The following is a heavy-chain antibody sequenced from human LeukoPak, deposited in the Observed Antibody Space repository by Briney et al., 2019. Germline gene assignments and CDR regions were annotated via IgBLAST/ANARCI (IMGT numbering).Heavy chain of an antibody. CDR1: GGSLSGYY. V-gene: IGHV4-34*01. Sequence: SETLSLTCAVYGGSLSGYYWSWIRQPPGKGLEWIGEINHSGSTNYNPSLKSRVTISVDTSKNQFSLKLSSVTAADTAVYYCARHMRSRATYYYDIGGPLSIFDPWGQGTLVTVSS. D-gene: IGHD3-22*01. J-gene: IGHJ5*02. CDR3: ARHMRSRATYYYDIGGPLSIFDP. CDR2: INHSGST.